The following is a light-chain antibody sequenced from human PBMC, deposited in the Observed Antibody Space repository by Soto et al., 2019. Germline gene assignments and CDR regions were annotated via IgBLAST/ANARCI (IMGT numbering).Light chain of an antibody. CDR2: LKSDGSH. J-gene: IGLJ3*02. CDR1: SGHSSNA. V-gene: IGLV4-69*01. CDR3: QTWGTGIQGV. Sequence: QLVLTQSPCASASLGASVKLTCTLSSGHSSNAIAWHQQRPQKGPRYLMKLKSDGSHTKGDAIPDRFSGSSSGTERHLTISSLQSEDEADYYCQTWGTGIQGVFGGGTKLTVL.